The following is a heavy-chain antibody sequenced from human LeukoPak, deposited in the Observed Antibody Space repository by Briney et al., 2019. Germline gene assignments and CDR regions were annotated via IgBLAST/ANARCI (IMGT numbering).Heavy chain of an antibody. CDR1: GLTFSNYA. D-gene: IGHD4-17*01. V-gene: IGHV3-23*01. CDR3: AKDPNGDYVGAFDS. CDR2: ITGRGGT. Sequence: GGSLRLSCAASGLTFSNYAMTWVRQAPGKGLGWISSITGRGGTSYTDSVKGRLTVYRDNSKNTLYLQMNSLRVGDTALYYCAKDPNGDYVGAFDSWGQGTMVTVSS. J-gene: IGHJ3*01.